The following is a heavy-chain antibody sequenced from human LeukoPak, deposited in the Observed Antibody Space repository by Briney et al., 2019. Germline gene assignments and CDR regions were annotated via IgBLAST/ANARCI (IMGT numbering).Heavy chain of an antibody. CDR2: IYHSGST. CDR1: GGSISNSNW. J-gene: IGHJ4*02. V-gene: IGHV4-4*02. CDR3: ASPAAAPFDY. D-gene: IGHD6-13*01. Sequence: PSETLSLTCAVSGGSISNSNWWTWVRQPPGRGLEWIGEIYHSGSTNYNPSLKSRVTISVDTSKNQFSLKLSSVTAADTAVYYCASPAAAPFDYWGQGTLVTVSS.